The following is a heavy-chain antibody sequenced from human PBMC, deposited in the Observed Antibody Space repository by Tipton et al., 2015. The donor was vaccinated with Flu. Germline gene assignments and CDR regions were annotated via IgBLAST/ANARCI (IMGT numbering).Heavy chain of an antibody. CDR1: GYPFTSYG. CDR2: ISTYNGYR. Sequence: QLVQSGAEVRLPGASVTVSCKASGYPFTSYGLTWVRQAPGQRPEWLGWISTYNGYRNYSQTLQGRVTMTADTATRTAYMELRSLRSDDTAVYYCARERKTSVVTTVDYGMDVWGQGTTVTV. V-gene: IGHV1-18*01. D-gene: IGHD4-23*01. J-gene: IGHJ6*02. CDR3: ARERKTSVVTTVDYGMDV.